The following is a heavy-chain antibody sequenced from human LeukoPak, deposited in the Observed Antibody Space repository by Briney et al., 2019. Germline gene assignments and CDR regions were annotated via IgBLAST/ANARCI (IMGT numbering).Heavy chain of an antibody. Sequence: PSETLSLTCTVSGGSISSGSYYWSWIRQPAGKGLEWIGRIYTSGSTNYNPSLKSRVTISVDTSKNQSSLKLSSVTAADTAVYYCARGVGAVAGNFDYWGQGTLVTVSS. V-gene: IGHV4-61*02. CDR3: ARGVGAVAGNFDY. CDR2: IYTSGST. D-gene: IGHD6-19*01. J-gene: IGHJ4*02. CDR1: GGSISSGSYY.